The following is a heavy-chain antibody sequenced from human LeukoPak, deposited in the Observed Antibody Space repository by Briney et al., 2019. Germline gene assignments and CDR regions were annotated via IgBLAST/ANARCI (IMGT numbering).Heavy chain of an antibody. CDR1: GYSFTSYD. D-gene: IGHD3-9*01. CDR2: MNPNTGDT. J-gene: IGHJ4*02. CDR3: TRGGEILTHYKHIDY. V-gene: IGHV1-8*01. Sequence: ASVKVSCKASGYSFTSYDINWVRQATGQGLEWMGYMNPNTGDTGVTQKFQGRVTMTRDPSINTAYMELTSLRSEDTAVYFCTRGGEILTHYKHIDYWGQGALVTVSS.